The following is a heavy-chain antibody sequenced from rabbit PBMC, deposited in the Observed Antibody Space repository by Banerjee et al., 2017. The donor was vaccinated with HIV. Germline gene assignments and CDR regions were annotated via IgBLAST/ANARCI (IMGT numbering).Heavy chain of an antibody. D-gene: IGHD6-1*01. CDR2: IYAGTTGTT. V-gene: IGHV1S45*01. J-gene: IGHJ4*01. CDR1: GFSFSTANW. Sequence: QEQLVESGGGLVQPEGSLTLTCTASGFSFSTANWIYWVRQAPGKGLEWIAYIYAGTTGTTDYASWAKGRFTISKTSSTTVTLQMTSLTAADTATYFCARDLAGYGSDYGLWGQGTLVTVS. CDR3: ARDLAGYGSDYGL.